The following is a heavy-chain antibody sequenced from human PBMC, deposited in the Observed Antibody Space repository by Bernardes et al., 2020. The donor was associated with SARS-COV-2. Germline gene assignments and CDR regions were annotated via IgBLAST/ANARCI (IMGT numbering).Heavy chain of an antibody. J-gene: IGHJ6*02. V-gene: IGHV4-59*08. CDR2: ARDTGST. Sequence: SETLSLTCTVSGGSITGYYWSWIRQRPGKGLEWIGLARDTGSTNNNPYSPSLKSRVTISVDTSSNQLSLRLNSVTAADTAVYYCARHGLVGAKSYYFGVDVWGQGASVTVSS. D-gene: IGHD1-26*01. CDR3: ARHGLVGAKSYYFGVDV. CDR1: GGSITGYY.